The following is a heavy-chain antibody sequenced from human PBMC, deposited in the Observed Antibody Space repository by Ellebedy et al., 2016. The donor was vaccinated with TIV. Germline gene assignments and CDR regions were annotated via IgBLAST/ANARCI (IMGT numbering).Heavy chain of an antibody. J-gene: IGHJ4*02. CDR3: ARGLTMYYFDY. CDR1: GFTFSSYS. D-gene: IGHD3-10*02. CDR2: ISSSRTI. V-gene: IGHV3-48*02. Sequence: LSLTCAASGFTFSSYSMNWVRQAPGKGLEWVSYISSSRTIYYADSVKGRFTISRDNAKNSLYLQMNSLRDEDTAVYYCARGLTMYYFDYWGQGTLVTVSS.